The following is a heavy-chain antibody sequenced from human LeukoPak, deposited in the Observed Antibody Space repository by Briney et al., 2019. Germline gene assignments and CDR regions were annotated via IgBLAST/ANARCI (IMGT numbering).Heavy chain of an antibody. D-gene: IGHD3-22*01. V-gene: IGHV1-46*01. CDR2: INPSGGST. CDR3: ARDRYHYDSSGYIRRISFDY. J-gene: IGHJ4*02. Sequence: ASVKVSCKASGYTFTSYYMHWVRQAPGQGLEWMGIINPSGGSTSYAQKFQGRVTMTRDTSTSTVYMELSSLRSEDTAVYYCARDRYHYDSSGYIRRISFDYWGQGTLVTVSS. CDR1: GYTFTSYY.